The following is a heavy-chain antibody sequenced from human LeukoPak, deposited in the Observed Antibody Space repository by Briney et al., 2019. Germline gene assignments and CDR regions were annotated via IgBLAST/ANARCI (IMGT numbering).Heavy chain of an antibody. CDR1: GFTFSSYA. CDR2: ISYDGSNK. CDR3: ARDRDYGDSQFDY. V-gene: IGHV3-30-3*01. D-gene: IGHD4-17*01. J-gene: IGHJ4*02. Sequence: GGSLRLSCAASGFTFSSYAMHWVRQAPGKGLEWVAVISYDGSNKYYADSVKGRFTISRDNSKNTLYLQMNSLRAEDTAVYYCARDRDYGDSQFDYWGQGTLVTVSS.